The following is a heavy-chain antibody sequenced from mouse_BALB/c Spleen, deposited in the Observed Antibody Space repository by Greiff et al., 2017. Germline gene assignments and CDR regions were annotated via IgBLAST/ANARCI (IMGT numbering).Heavy chain of an antibody. CDR2: IDPYDSET. CDR1: GYTFTSYW. V-gene: IGHV1-74*01. CDR3: VLITTVVGGDY. D-gene: IGHD1-1*01. J-gene: IGHJ2*01. Sequence: QVQLQQSGAELVRPGASVKLSCKASGYTFTSYWMNWVKQRPEQGLEWIGRIDPYDSETHYNQKFKDKAILTVDKSSSTAYMQLCSLTSEDSAVYYCVLITTVVGGDYWGQGTTLTVSS.